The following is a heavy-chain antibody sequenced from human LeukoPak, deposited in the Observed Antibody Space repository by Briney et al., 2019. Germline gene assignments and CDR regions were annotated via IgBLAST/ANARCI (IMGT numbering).Heavy chain of an antibody. CDR1: GYTFTGYY. Sequence: ASVKVSCKASGYTFTGYYMHWVRQAPGQGLEWMGWINTNSGGPNLSQKFQGRVTMTRDMSITTVYMDLSGLRTDDTAVYYCARAGVAGDYYYGLDVWGQGTTVTVSS. CDR2: INTNSGGP. CDR3: ARAGVAGDYYYGLDV. V-gene: IGHV1-2*02. D-gene: IGHD2-15*01. J-gene: IGHJ6*02.